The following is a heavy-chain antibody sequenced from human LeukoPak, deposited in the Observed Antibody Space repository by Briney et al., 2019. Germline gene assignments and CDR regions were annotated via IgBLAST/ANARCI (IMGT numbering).Heavy chain of an antibody. J-gene: IGHJ4*02. D-gene: IGHD2-2*01. CDR3: ARSVVPAAKLDY. V-gene: IGHV3-64*01. Sequence: PGGSLRLSCAASGFTFSSYAMHWVRQAPGKGLEYVSAISSNGGSTYYANPVKGRFTISRDNSKNTLYLQMGSLRAEDMAVYYCARSVVPAAKLDYWGQGTLVTVSS. CDR2: ISSNGGST. CDR1: GFTFSSYA.